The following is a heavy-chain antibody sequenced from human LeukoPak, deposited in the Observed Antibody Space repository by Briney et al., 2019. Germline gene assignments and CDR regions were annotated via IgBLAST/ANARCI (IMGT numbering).Heavy chain of an antibody. D-gene: IGHD5-12*01. CDR2: ISYDGSDK. Sequence: PGGSLRLSCAASGFTFGSHAMHWVRQAPGKGLEWVAIISYDGSDKFYADSVKGRFTISRDNSKNTQYLQMNSLRAEDTAVYYCAREHRGYGDSWGQGTLVTVSS. CDR1: GFTFGSHA. CDR3: AREHRGYGDS. J-gene: IGHJ4*02. V-gene: IGHV3-30-3*01.